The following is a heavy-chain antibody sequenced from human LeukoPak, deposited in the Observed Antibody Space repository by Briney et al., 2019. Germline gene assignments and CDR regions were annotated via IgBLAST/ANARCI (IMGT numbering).Heavy chain of an antibody. Sequence: ASVKVSCKASGGTFSSYAISWVRQAPGQGLEWMGGIIPIFGTANYAQKFQGRVTITADESTSTAYMELSSLRSEDTAVYYCARAHPGYSYGPPFIDYWGQGTLVTVSS. V-gene: IGHV1-69*13. CDR3: ARAHPGYSYGPPFIDY. CDR2: IIPIFGTA. D-gene: IGHD5-18*01. J-gene: IGHJ4*02. CDR1: GGTFSSYA.